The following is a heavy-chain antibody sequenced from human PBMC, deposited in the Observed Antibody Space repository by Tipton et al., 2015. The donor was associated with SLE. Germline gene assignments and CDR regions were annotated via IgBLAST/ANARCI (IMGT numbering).Heavy chain of an antibody. V-gene: IGHV4-34*01. Sequence: TLSLTCTVSGGSISTYYGSWIRQPPGKGLEWIGEINHSGSTNYNPSLKSRVTISVDTSKNQFSLKLSSVTAADTAVYYCARGISSGWWNYWGQGNLVTVSS. CDR2: INHSGST. D-gene: IGHD6-19*01. J-gene: IGHJ4*02. CDR1: GGSISTYY. CDR3: ARGISSGWWNY.